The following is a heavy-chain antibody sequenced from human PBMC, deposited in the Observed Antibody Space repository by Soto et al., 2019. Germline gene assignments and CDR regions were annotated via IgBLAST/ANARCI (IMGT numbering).Heavy chain of an antibody. Sequence: PGGSLRLSCAASGFIFSDYYMNWIRQAPGKGLEWVSCISSSGSSIFYADSVKGRFAISRDSAKNSLFLQMNSLRADDTAVYYCARGGRVGSTGFQHYYYYGVDFWGQGTTATVSS. V-gene: IGHV3-11*01. J-gene: IGHJ6*02. CDR2: ISSSGSSI. D-gene: IGHD3-9*01. CDR1: GFIFSDYY. CDR3: ARGGRVGSTGFQHYYYYGVDF.